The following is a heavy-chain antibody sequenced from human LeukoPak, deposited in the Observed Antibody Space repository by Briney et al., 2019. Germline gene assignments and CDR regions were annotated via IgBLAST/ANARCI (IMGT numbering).Heavy chain of an antibody. J-gene: IGHJ4*02. CDR1: GFTFDDYA. V-gene: IGHV3-43*02. CDR3: AKVTYYYDSSGYFSAFDY. D-gene: IGHD3-22*01. CDR2: ISGDGGST. Sequence: GGSLRLSCAASGFTFDDYAMHWVRQAPGEGLEWVSLISGDGGSTYYADSVKGRFTISRDNSKNSLYLQMNSLRTEDTALYYCAKVTYYYDSSGYFSAFDYWGQGTLVTVSS.